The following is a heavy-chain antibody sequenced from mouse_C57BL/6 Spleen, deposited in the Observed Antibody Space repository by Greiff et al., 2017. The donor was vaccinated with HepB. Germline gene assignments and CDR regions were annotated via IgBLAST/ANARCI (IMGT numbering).Heavy chain of an antibody. CDR2: IDPENGDT. J-gene: IGHJ4*01. Sequence: EVQLQQSGAELVRPGASVKLSCTASGFNIKDDYMHWVKQRPEQGLEWIGWIDPENGDTEYASKFQGKATITADTSSNTAYLQLSSLTSEDTAVYYCTTYYGYDVGAMDYWGQGTSVTVSS. D-gene: IGHD2-2*01. CDR3: TTYYGYDVGAMDY. V-gene: IGHV14-4*01. CDR1: GFNIKDDY.